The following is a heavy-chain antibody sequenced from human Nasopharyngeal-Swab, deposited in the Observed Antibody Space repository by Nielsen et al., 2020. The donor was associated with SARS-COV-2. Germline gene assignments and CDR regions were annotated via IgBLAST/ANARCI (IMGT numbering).Heavy chain of an antibody. D-gene: IGHD4-17*01. CDR2: IAHDASNE. J-gene: IGHJ4*02. Sequence: GGSLRPSCAASGFTFSSFGMHWVRQAPGKGLEWVAFIAHDASNEYYGDSVKGRFSISRDSSKNTLYPQMDSLRGEDTAVYYCARDAPAHYGAFYWGRGTLVTVSS. V-gene: IGHV3-30*03. CDR1: GFTFSSFG. CDR3: ARDAPAHYGAFY.